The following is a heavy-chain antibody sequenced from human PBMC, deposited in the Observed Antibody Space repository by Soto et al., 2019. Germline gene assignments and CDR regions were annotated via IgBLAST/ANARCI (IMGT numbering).Heavy chain of an antibody. CDR1: GCAFTTYG. CDR2: ISAHNGNT. V-gene: IGHV1-18*01. D-gene: IGHD1-1*01. Sequence: QVHLVQSGAEVKKRGASVKVSCQGYGCAFTTYGITWVRQAPGQGLEWMGWISAHNGNTNYAQKLQGRVTVTRDTSTSTAYMELRSLRYDDTAVYYCARGRYGDYWGQGALVTVSS. J-gene: IGHJ4*02. CDR3: ARGRYGDY.